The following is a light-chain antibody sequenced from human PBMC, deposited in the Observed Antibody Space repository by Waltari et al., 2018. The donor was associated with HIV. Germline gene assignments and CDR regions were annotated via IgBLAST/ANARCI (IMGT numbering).Light chain of an antibody. J-gene: IGLJ3*02. CDR1: DTDFARYNF. V-gene: IGLV2-14*03. Sequence: SAVTQPASVSGLPGQAITISCTGDDTDFARYNFASWFQQHPGKLPRLILYDVDSRASGISARFSGSKSGHTASLHISGLRAEDEADYYCASFTGDSTLLFGEGTKVTVL. CDR3: ASFTGDSTLL. CDR2: DVD.